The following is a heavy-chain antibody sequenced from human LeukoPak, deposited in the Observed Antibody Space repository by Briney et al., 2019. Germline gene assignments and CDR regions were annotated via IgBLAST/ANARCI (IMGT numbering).Heavy chain of an antibody. Sequence: SQTLSLTCTVSGGSISSYYWSWIRQPPGKGLEWIGNIYSSGTTNYNPSLKSRVTISMDTSKNQFSLKLSSVTAADTAVYYCARGKIWSPVYLSHWGQGTLVTVSS. CDR3: ARGKIWSPVYLSH. V-gene: IGHV4-59*13. J-gene: IGHJ4*02. CDR2: IYSSGTT. CDR1: GGSISSYY. D-gene: IGHD3-10*01.